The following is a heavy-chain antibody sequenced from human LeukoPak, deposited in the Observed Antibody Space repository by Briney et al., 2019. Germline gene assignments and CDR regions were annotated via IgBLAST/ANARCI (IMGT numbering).Heavy chain of an antibody. J-gene: IGHJ6*03. D-gene: IGHD4-17*01. CDR2: ISGSGGST. CDR3: AIRAHAYYYYYMDV. CDR1: GFTFSSYA. V-gene: IGHV3-23*01. Sequence: GGSLRLSCAASGFTFSSYAMSWVRQAPGKGLEWVSAISGSGGSTYYADSVKGRFTISRDNSKNTLYLQTNSLRAEDTAVYYCAIRAHAYYYYYMDVWGKGTTVTVSS.